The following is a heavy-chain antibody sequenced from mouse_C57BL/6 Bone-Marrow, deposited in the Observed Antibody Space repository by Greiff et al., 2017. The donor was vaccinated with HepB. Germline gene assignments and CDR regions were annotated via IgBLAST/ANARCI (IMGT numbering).Heavy chain of an antibody. Sequence: EVQLQQSGTVLARPGASVKMSCKTSGYTFTSYWMHWVKQRPGQGLEWIGAIYPGNSDTSYNQKFKGKAKLTAVTSASTAYMELSSLTNEDSAVYYCTRESNYVEYFDVWGTGTTVTVSS. D-gene: IGHD2-1*01. CDR3: TRESNYVEYFDV. CDR2: IYPGNSDT. J-gene: IGHJ1*03. V-gene: IGHV1-5*01. CDR1: GYTFTSYW.